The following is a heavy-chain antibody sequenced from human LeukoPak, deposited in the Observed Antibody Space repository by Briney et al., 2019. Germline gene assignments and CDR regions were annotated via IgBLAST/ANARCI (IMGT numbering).Heavy chain of an antibody. CDR3: ARDGRGGNYYMDY. CDR2: IWYDDTNK. J-gene: IGHJ4*02. CDR1: GFTFSNYG. Sequence: GKSLRLSCAASGFTFSNYGMHWVREAPGQGLERVAVIWYDDTNKYYADSLNGRFTISKDDSKNTLYLQMNSLRAEDTAVYFCARDGRGGNYYMDYWGQGALVTVSS. D-gene: IGHD4-23*01. V-gene: IGHV3-33*01.